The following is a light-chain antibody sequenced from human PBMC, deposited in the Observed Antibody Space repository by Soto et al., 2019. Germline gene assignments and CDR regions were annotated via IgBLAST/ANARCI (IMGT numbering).Light chain of an antibody. CDR3: CSYAGRSTFVV. CDR1: SSDVGSYNL. J-gene: IGLJ2*01. Sequence: QSVLTQPASVSGSPGQSITISCTGTSSDVGSYNLVSWYQQHPGKAPKLMIYGDNKRPSGVSNRFSGSKSGNTASLTISGLQAEDEADYCCCSYAGRSTFVVFGGGTKVTVL. V-gene: IGLV2-23*02. CDR2: GDN.